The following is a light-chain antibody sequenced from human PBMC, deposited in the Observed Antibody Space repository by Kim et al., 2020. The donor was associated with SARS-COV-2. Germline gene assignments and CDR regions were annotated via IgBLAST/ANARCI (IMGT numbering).Light chain of an antibody. CDR1: TGTVTSAHA. CDR2: ETN. V-gene: IGLV7-46*01. J-gene: IGLJ3*02. CDR3: LLSYSGSRV. Sequence: PGGTVTLTCGSSTGTVTSAHAPYWFQQMPGQVPRTLIYETNYRYPWTPARFSGSLLGGRGALTLSGAQPEDEAHYYCLLSYSGSRVFGGGTQLTVL.